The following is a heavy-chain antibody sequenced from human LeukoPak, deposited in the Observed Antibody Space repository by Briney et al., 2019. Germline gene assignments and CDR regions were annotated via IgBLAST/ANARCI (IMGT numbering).Heavy chain of an antibody. Sequence: GGSLRLSCAASGFTFSSYAMSWVRQAPGKGLEWVSAISGSGGSTYYADSVKGRFTISRDNSKNTLYLQMNSLRAEDTAVYYCAHSGDSGSYYNYWGQGTLVTVSS. CDR1: GFTFSSYA. CDR2: ISGSGGST. D-gene: IGHD1-26*01. J-gene: IGHJ4*02. CDR3: AHSGDSGSYYNY. V-gene: IGHV3-23*01.